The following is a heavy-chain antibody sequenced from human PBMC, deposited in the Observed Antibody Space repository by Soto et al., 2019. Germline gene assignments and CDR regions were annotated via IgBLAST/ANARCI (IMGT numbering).Heavy chain of an antibody. V-gene: IGHV4-34*01. Sequence: PSETLSLTCTVYGGSFSGYYWSWIRQPPGKGLEWIGDIYYSGSTYYNPSLKSRVTISVDTSKNQFSLKLSSVTAADTAVYYCARHSGHIFFDYWGQGTLVTVS. CDR1: GGSFSGYY. J-gene: IGHJ4*02. D-gene: IGHD1-26*01. CDR3: ARHSGHIFFDY. CDR2: IYYSGST.